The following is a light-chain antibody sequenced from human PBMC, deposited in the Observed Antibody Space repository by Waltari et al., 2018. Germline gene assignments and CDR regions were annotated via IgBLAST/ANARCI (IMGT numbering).Light chain of an antibody. V-gene: IGKV2-28*01. CDR1: QSLRHSNGNYH. J-gene: IGKJ1*01. CDR3: MQTLQNPWT. Sequence: DIVMTQSPLSLPVTPGEPASISCTSSQSLRHSNGNYHLSWYLQKSGQSPQLLIYVGSNRASGVPDRFSVSGSGTDFTLKISRVEADDVGIYYCMQTLQNPWTFGQGTNVDIK. CDR2: VGS.